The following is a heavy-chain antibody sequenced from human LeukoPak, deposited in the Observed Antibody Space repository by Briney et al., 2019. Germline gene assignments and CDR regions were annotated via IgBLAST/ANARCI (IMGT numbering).Heavy chain of an antibody. J-gene: IGHJ4*02. V-gene: IGHV3-23*01. CDR2: ISGSGGST. D-gene: IGHD5-12*01. Sequence: GGSLRLSCAASGFTFSSYAMSWVCQAPGKGLEWVSAISGSGGSTYYADSVKGRFTISRDNSKNTLYLQMNSLRAEDTAVYYCAKDLNEEYSGYDHWGQGTLVIVSS. CDR3: AKDLNEEYSGYDH. CDR1: GFTFSSYA.